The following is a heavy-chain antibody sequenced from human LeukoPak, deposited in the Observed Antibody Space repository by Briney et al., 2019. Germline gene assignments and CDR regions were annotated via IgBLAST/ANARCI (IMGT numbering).Heavy chain of an antibody. CDR3: ARNRIAAAGTPPGY. CDR2: ISAYNGNT. Sequence: ASVKISCKTSGYTFTSYGISWVRQAPGQGLEWMGWISAYNGNTNYAQKLQGRVTMTTDTSTSTAYMELRSLRSDDTAVYYCARNRIAAAGTPPGYWGQGTLVTVSS. CDR1: GYTFTSYG. V-gene: IGHV1-18*01. J-gene: IGHJ4*02. D-gene: IGHD6-13*01.